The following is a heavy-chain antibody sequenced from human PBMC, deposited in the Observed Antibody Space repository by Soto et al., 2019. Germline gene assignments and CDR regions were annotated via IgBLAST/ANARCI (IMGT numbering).Heavy chain of an antibody. CDR3: ATSNWFDP. CDR1: GGSISSRGYS. CDR2: IYYSGIT. V-gene: IGHV4-39*01. Sequence: QLQLQESGPGLVKPSETLSLTCTVSGGSISSRGYSWGWIRQPPGKGLEWIGTIYYSGITYYNPSHKCRVTISVDTSKIQVSLTLRSVTAADTAVYYCATSNWFDPWCQGTLVTVSS. J-gene: IGHJ5*02.